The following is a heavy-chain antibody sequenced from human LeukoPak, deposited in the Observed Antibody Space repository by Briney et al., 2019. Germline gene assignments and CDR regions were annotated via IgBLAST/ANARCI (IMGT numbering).Heavy chain of an antibody. V-gene: IGHV1-18*01. D-gene: IGHD5-18*01. CDR3: ARVARGYSYGFTDY. CDR2: ISAYNGNT. CDR1: GYTFTSYG. Sequence: ASVRVSCKASGYTFTSYGISWVRQAPGQGLEWMGWISAYNGNTNYAQKLQGRVTMTTDTSTSTAYMELRSLRSDDTAVYYCARVARGYSYGFTDYWGQGTLVTVSS. J-gene: IGHJ4*02.